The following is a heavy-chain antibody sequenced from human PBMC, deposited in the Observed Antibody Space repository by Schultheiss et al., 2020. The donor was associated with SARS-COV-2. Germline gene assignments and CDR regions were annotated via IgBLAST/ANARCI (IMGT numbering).Heavy chain of an antibody. J-gene: IGHJ1*01. V-gene: IGHV4-4*02. CDR2: IYHSGST. Sequence: SETLSLTCTVSGGSISSSNWWSWVRQPPGKGLEWIGEIYHSGSTNYNPSLKSRVTISVDTSKNQFSLKLSSVTAADTAVYYCARGGSPRMYSSGWYKYFQHWGQGTLVTVSS. CDR1: GGSISSSNW. CDR3: ARGGSPRMYSSGWYKYFQH. D-gene: IGHD6-19*01.